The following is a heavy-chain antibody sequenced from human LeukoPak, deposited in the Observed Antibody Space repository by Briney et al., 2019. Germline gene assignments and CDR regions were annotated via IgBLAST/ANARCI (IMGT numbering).Heavy chain of an antibody. D-gene: IGHD3-3*01. Sequence: SVKVSCKASGGTFSSYAISWVRQAPGPGLEWMGRIIPIFGTANYAQKFQGRVTITTDESTSTAYMELSSLRSEDTAVYYCARHTIFGGGGFDYWGQGTLVTVSS. J-gene: IGHJ4*02. CDR3: ARHTIFGGGGFDY. CDR1: GGTFSSYA. V-gene: IGHV1-69*05. CDR2: IIPIFGTA.